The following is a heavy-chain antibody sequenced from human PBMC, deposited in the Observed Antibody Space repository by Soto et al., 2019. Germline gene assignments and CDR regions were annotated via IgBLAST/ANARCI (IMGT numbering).Heavy chain of an antibody. CDR3: ARAHYGDFDAFDI. CDR1: GFTFSSYS. Sequence: EVQLVESGGGLVKPGGSLRLSCAASGFTFSSYSMNWVRQAPGKGLEWVSSISSSSSYIYYADSVKGRFTISRDNAKNSLYLQMNSLRAEDTAVYYCARAHYGDFDAFDIWGQGTMVTVSS. CDR2: ISSSSSYI. D-gene: IGHD4-17*01. V-gene: IGHV3-21*01. J-gene: IGHJ3*02.